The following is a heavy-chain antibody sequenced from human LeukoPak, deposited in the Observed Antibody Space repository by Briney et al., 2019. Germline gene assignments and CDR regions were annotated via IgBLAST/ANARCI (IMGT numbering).Heavy chain of an antibody. D-gene: IGHD3-22*01. CDR1: GGSFSGYS. CDR3: ARGANYYDSSGYSATSDY. J-gene: IGHJ4*02. CDR2: INHSGST. Sequence: SETLSLTCAVYGGSFSGYSWSWIRQPPGKGLEWIVEINHSGSTKNNPSLKSRVTISVDTSKNQFSLKLTSVTAADTAVYYCARGANYYDSSGYSATSDYWGQGTLVTVSS. V-gene: IGHV4-34*01.